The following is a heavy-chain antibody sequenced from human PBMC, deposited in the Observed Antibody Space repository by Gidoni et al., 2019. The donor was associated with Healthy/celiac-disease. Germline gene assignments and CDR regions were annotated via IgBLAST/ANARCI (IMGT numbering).Heavy chain of an antibody. Sequence: QVQLVASGVGVVQPGRSLSRSCAASGFTFSSYAMHVVRQAPGKGLGWVAVISYDGSNKYYADSVKGRFTISRDNSKNTRYLQMNSLRAEDTAVYYCAREGLAKVGIAVAPTYYYYGMDVWGQGTTVTVSS. V-gene: IGHV3-30-3*01. D-gene: IGHD6-19*01. CDR3: AREGLAKVGIAVAPTYYYYGMDV. CDR1: GFTFSSYA. J-gene: IGHJ6*02. CDR2: ISYDGSNK.